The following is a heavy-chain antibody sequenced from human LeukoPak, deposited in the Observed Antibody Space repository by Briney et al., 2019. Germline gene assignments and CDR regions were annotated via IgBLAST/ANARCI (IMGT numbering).Heavy chain of an antibody. Sequence: GGSLRLSCAASGFTFSSYSMNWVRQAPGKGLEWASYISSSSSSIYYADSVKGRFTISRDNAKNSLYLQMNSLRAEDTAVYYCAREDSLVARDPNAFDIWGQGTMVTVSS. CDR2: ISSSSSSI. CDR3: AREDSLVARDPNAFDI. V-gene: IGHV3-48*04. CDR1: GFTFSSYS. D-gene: IGHD5-12*01. J-gene: IGHJ3*02.